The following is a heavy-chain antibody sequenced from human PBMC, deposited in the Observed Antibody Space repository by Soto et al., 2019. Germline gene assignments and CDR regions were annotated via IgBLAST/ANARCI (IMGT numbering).Heavy chain of an antibody. CDR3: ARDKGWLGKVFYYYYGMDV. J-gene: IGHJ6*02. Sequence: NPSETLSLTCTVSGGSISSGDYYRSWIRQPPGKGLEWIGYIYYSGSTYYNPSLKSRVTISVDTSKNQFSLKLSSVTAADTAVYYCARDKGWLGKVFYYYYGMDVWGQGTTVTVSS. D-gene: IGHD6-19*01. CDR1: GGSISSGDYY. CDR2: IYYSGST. V-gene: IGHV4-30-4*01.